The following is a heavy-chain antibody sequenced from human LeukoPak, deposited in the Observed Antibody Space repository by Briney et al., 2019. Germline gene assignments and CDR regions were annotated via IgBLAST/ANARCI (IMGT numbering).Heavy chain of an antibody. J-gene: IGHJ6*02. CDR3: ARGPTTGPYGMDV. V-gene: IGHV4-34*01. Sequence: PSETLSLTCAVYGGSFSGYYWSWIRQPPGKGLEWIGEINHSGSTNYNPSLKSRVTISVDTSKNQFSLKLSSVTAADTAVYYCARGPTTGPYGMDVWGQGTTVTVSS. CDR1: GGSFSGYY. D-gene: IGHD1-26*01. CDR2: INHSGST.